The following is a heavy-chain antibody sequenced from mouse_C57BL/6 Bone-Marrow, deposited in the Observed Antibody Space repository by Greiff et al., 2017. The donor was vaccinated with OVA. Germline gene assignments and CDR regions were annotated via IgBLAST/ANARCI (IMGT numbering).Heavy chain of an antibody. CDR1: GFTFSSYG. V-gene: IGHV5-6*01. CDR3: ASFYYYGSTYGWYFDV. D-gene: IGHD1-1*01. J-gene: IGHJ1*03. Sequence: EVQVVESGGDLVKPGGSLKLSCAASGFTFSSYGMSWVRQTPDKRLEWVATISSGGSYTYYPDSVKGRFTISRDNAKNTLYLQMSSLKSEDTAMYYCASFYYYGSTYGWYFDVWGTGTTVTVSS. CDR2: ISSGGSYT.